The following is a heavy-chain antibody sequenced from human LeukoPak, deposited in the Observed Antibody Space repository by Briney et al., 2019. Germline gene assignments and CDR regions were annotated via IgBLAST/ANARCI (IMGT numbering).Heavy chain of an antibody. CDR3: ARPYGSGGNYYYYGMDV. CDR2: IIPILGIA. CDR1: GGTFSSYA. Sequence: VASVKVSCKASGGTFSSYAISWVRQAPGQGLEWMGRIIPILGIANYAQKFQGRVTITADKSTSTAYMELSSLRSEDTAVYYCARPYGSGGNYYYYGMDVWGQGTTVTVSS. V-gene: IGHV1-69*04. D-gene: IGHD3-10*01. J-gene: IGHJ6*02.